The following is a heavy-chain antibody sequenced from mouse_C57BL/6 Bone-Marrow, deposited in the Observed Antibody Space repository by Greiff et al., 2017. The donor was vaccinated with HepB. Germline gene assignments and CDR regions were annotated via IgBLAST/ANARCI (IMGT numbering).Heavy chain of an antibody. CDR1: GYTFTSYW. Sequence: VQLQQSGTVLARPGASVKMSCKTSGYTFTSYWMHWVQQRPGQGLEWIGAIYPGNSDTSYNQKFKGKAKLTAVTSASTAYMELSSLTNEDSAVYYCTRSGYYGNFYYFDDWGQGTTLTVSS. CDR2: IYPGNSDT. D-gene: IGHD2-1*01. CDR3: TRSGYYGNFYYFDD. J-gene: IGHJ2*01. V-gene: IGHV1-5*01.